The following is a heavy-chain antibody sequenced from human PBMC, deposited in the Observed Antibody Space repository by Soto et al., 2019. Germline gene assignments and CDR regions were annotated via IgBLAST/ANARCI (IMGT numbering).Heavy chain of an antibody. Sequence: SVKVSCKASGGTFSSYAISWVRQAPGQGLEWMGGIIPICGTANYAQKFQGRVTITADESTSTAYMELSSLRSEDTAVYYCAPALGYCSSTSCGNWFDPWGQGTLVTVSS. CDR2: IIPICGTA. CDR1: GGTFSSYA. V-gene: IGHV1-69*13. CDR3: APALGYCSSTSCGNWFDP. J-gene: IGHJ5*02. D-gene: IGHD2-2*01.